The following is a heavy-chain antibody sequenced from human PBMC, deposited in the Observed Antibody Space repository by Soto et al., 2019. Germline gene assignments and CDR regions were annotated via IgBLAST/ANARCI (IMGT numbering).Heavy chain of an antibody. CDR2: INHSGST. J-gene: IGHJ6*03. CDR3: ASRGYDSHYYYYYMDV. V-gene: IGHV4-34*01. CDR1: GGSFSGYY. D-gene: IGHD5-12*01. Sequence: SDTLSLTCAVYGGSFSGYYWSWIRQPPGKGLEWIGEINHSGSTNSNPSLKSRVTISVDTSKNQFSLKLSSVTAADTAVYYCASRGYDSHYYYYYMDVWGKGTTVTVSS.